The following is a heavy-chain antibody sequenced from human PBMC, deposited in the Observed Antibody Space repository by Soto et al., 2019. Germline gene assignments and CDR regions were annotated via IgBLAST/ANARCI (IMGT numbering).Heavy chain of an antibody. CDR2: ISSSSGYI. CDR3: ARTYCSSTSCYGNYYYGMDV. Sequence: GGSLRLSCAASGFTFSSYSMNWVRQAPGKGLEWLSSISSSSGYIYYADSVKGRFTISRDNAKNSLYLQMNSLRAEDTAVYYCARTYCSSTSCYGNYYYGMDVWGQGTTVAAP. CDR1: GFTFSSYS. V-gene: IGHV3-21*01. J-gene: IGHJ6*02. D-gene: IGHD2-2*01.